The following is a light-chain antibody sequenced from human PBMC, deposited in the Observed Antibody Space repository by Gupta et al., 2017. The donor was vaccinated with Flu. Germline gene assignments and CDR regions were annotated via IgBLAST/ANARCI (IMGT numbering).Light chain of an antibody. J-gene: IGLJ1*01. CDR2: DVT. Sequence: QSALTQPRSVSGSPGQSVTISCTGTSNDVGGYNYVSWYQQHPGKAPKLMIYDVTKRPSGVPDRFSGYKSGNTASLTISGLQADDEADYYCCSYAGTYTFYVFGTGTKVTVL. CDR3: CSYAGTYTFYV. V-gene: IGLV2-11*01. CDR1: SNDVGGYNY.